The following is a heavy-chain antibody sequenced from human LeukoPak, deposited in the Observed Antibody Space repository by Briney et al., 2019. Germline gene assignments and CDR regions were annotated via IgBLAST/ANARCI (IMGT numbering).Heavy chain of an antibody. J-gene: IGHJ4*02. CDR3: ARGQGEEYSTSSDY. Sequence: GASVNVSCKASGYXFTSYGISWVRQDPGQGLEWMGWISAYNGNTNYAQKLQGRVTMTTDPSTSTAYMALRSLGSDDTAVYSCARGQGEEYSTSSDYWGQGTLFTVSS. D-gene: IGHD6-6*01. V-gene: IGHV1-18*01. CDR2: ISAYNGNT. CDR1: GYXFTSYG.